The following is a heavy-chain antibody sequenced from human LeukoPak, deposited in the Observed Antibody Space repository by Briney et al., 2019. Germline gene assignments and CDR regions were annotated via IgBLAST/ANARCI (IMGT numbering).Heavy chain of an antibody. V-gene: IGHV1-2*02. CDR1: GYSFSGYY. J-gene: IGHJ4*02. D-gene: IGHD6-13*01. CDR2: INPNSGGT. Sequence: ASVKVSCKASGYSFSGYYIHWVRQAPGQGLEWMGWINPNSGGTNYAQKFQGRVTMTRDTSISTVYMEMSRLRYDDTAVYYCASGGSSWCDYWGQGTLVTVSS. CDR3: ASGGSSWCDY.